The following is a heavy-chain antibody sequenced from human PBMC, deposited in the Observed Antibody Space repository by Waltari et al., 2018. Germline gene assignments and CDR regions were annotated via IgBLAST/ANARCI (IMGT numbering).Heavy chain of an antibody. J-gene: IGHJ6*02. D-gene: IGHD3-3*01. V-gene: IGHV3-66*01. CDR2: IYSGGNT. Sequence: EEQLVESGGGLVQPGVSLRLSCAVSGLNLNLTYMSWVRPAPGKGLEWGSGIYSGGNTYYADSVKGRFIISRDTSKNTLYLQMNSLRAEDTAIYYCARDHHVLRFSYGLDVWGQGTTVTVSS. CDR1: GLNLNLTY. CDR3: ARDHHVLRFSYGLDV.